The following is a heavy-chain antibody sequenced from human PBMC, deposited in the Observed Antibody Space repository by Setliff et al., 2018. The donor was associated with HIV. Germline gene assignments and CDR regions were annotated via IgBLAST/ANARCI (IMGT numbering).Heavy chain of an antibody. CDR3: ARDKWASGFDF. CDR2: ISMSSHTSV. CDR1: RFTFGDYA. D-gene: IGHD1-26*01. V-gene: IGHV3-48*01. J-gene: IGHJ4*01. Sequence: PGGSLRLSCTASRFTFGDYAMSWVRQAPGKGLEWVSYISMSSHTSVIYSDSVKGRFTISRDNARNSFYLQMNSLRVDDTAVYFCARDKWASGFDFWGHGTLVTVSS.